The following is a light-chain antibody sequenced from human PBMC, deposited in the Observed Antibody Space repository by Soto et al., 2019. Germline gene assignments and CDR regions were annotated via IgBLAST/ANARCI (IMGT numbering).Light chain of an antibody. CDR2: AAS. J-gene: IGKJ2*01. Sequence: EIVLTQSPGTLSLSPGERATLSCRASQSVSSIYLAWYQQKPGQAPRLVIYAASSRATGIPDRFSGSGSWTDFTLTILSVEPEDFAVYYCQQYSRSPQKMYTFGQGTKLEIK. CDR3: QQYSRSPQKMYT. CDR1: QSVSSIY. V-gene: IGKV3-20*01.